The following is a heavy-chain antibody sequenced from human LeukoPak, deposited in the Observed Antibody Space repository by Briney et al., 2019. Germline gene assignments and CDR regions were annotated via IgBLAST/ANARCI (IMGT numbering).Heavy chain of an antibody. J-gene: IGHJ4*02. CDR2: INHSGST. CDR1: GGSFSDHY. CDR3: AKTPTALVRGGYYFDN. D-gene: IGHD6-6*01. V-gene: IGHV4-34*01. Sequence: SETLSLTCAVYGGSFSDHYWSWIRQPPGKGLEWIGDINHSGSTDYNPSLKSRVTMSVDTSKNQFSLKLSSVTAADTAVYYCAKTPTALVRGGYYFDNWGQGTLVTVPS.